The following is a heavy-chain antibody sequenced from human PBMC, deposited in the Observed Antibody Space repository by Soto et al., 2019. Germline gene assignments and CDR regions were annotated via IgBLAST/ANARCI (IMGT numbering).Heavy chain of an antibody. V-gene: IGHV4-59*01. CDR2: IYYSGST. J-gene: IGHJ3*02. Sequence: PSETLSLTCAVYGGSFSGYYWSWIRQPPGKGLEWIGYIYYSGSTNYNPSLKSRVTISVDTSKNQFSLKLSSVTAADTAVYYRVSESTVTDAFDIWGQGTMVTVS. CDR1: GGSFSGYY. D-gene: IGHD4-17*01. CDR3: VSESTVTDAFDI.